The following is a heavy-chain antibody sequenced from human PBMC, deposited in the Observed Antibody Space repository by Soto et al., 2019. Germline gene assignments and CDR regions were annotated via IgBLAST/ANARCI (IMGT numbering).Heavy chain of an antibody. CDR3: ARNRPPRGPRSSWFGVGYYYYGMDV. CDR2: ISAYNGNT. D-gene: IGHD6-13*01. Sequence: GASVKVSCTASGYTYTIYGISWVRQAPGQGLEWMGWISAYNGNTNYAQRLQGRVTMTTDTSTSTAYMELRSLRSDDTAVYYCARNRPPRGPRSSWFGVGYYYYGMDVWGQGTTVTVSS. CDR1: GYTYTIYG. V-gene: IGHV1-18*01. J-gene: IGHJ6*02.